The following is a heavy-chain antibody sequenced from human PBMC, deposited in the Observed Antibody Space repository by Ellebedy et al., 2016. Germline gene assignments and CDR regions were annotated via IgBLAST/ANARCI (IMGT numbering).Heavy chain of an antibody. CDR1: GYTFTSYG. V-gene: IGHV1-18*01. CDR3: ARERVTGYFDY. CDR2: ISAYNGNT. D-gene: IGHD1-14*01. Sequence: ASVKVSCKASGYTFTSYGISWVRQAPGQGLEWMGWISAYNGNTDYAQKLQGRVTMTTDTSTSTAYMELRSLRSEDTAVYYCARERVTGYFDYWGQGTLVTVSS. J-gene: IGHJ4*02.